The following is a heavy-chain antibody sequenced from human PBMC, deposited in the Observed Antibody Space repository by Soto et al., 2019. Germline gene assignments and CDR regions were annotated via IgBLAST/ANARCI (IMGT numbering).Heavy chain of an antibody. CDR1: GVSISSGGYY. CDR2: IYYSGRT. V-gene: IGHV4-31*03. Sequence: TSETLSLTCTVSGVSISSGGYYWSWIRQHPGKGLEWIGNIYYSGRTYYNPSLKSRVILSVDTSKNHFSLTLRSVTAADSAMYYCARLAAATVAYYGMDVWGQGTTVTVSS. CDR3: ARLAAATVAYYGMDV. D-gene: IGHD6-25*01. J-gene: IGHJ6*02.